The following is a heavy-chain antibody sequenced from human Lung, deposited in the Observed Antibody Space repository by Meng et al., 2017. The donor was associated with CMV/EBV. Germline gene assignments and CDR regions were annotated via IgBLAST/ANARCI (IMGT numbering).Heavy chain of an antibody. CDR1: GDSVSSNRAT. Sequence: SQXXSLTXAISGDSVSSNRATWNWIRQSPSRGLEWLGRTYYKSKWNHDYAVSVKSRISFNPDTSKNQFSLQLSSVTPEETAVYYCARVFGDITGYVFDYWXQGTXVTVSS. J-gene: IGHJ4*02. V-gene: IGHV6-1*01. CDR2: TYYKSKWNH. CDR3: ARVFGDITGYVFDY. D-gene: IGHD3-22*01.